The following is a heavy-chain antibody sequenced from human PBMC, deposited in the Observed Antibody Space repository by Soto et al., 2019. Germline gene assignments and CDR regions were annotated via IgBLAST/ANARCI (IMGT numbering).Heavy chain of an antibody. CDR2: IFSNDEK. Sequence: QVTLKESGPVLVKPTETLTLTCTVSGFSLSNARMGVSWIRQPPGKALEWLAHIFSNDEKSYSTSLKSRLTISKDTSKSQVVLTMTNMDPVDTATYYCARTSVLDDFWSGVNWFDPWGQGTLVTVSS. V-gene: IGHV2-26*01. CDR3: ARTSVLDDFWSGVNWFDP. D-gene: IGHD3-3*01. J-gene: IGHJ5*02. CDR1: GFSLSNARMG.